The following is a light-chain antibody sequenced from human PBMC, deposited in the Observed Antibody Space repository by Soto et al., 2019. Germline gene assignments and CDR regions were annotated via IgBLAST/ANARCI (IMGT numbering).Light chain of an antibody. CDR1: QSVSSY. V-gene: IGKV3-11*01. CDR3: QQRSNWPPVFT. J-gene: IGKJ3*01. CDR2: DAS. Sequence: EIVLTQSPATLSLSPGERATLSCRASQSVSSYLAWYQQKPGQAPRLLIYDASNRATGTRARFSGSGSGTDYTLTISGLEPEDFAGYYCQQRSNWPPVFTFGPGTKVDIK.